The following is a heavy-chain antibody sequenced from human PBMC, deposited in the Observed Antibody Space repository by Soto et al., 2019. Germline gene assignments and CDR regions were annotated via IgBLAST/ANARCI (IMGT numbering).Heavy chain of an antibody. CDR1: GFTFSNAW. J-gene: IGHJ4*02. Sequence: VGSLRLSCAASGFTFSNAWMSWVRQAPGKGLEWVGRIKSKTDGGTTDYAAPVKGRFTISRDDSKNTLYLQMNSLKTEDTAVYYCTTDPQQWLAPFDYWGQGTLVTVSS. D-gene: IGHD6-19*01. CDR2: IKSKTDGGTT. CDR3: TTDPQQWLAPFDY. V-gene: IGHV3-15*01.